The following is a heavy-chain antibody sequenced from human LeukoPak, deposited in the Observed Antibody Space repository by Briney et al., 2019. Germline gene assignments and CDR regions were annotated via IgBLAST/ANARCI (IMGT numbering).Heavy chain of an antibody. Sequence: SETLSLTCTVSGGSISSGGYYWSWIRQPPGKGLEWIGSVYYSGSTYYNPSLKSRVTISVDTSKNQFSLKLSSVTAADTAVYYCARSVGSTSCPDYWGQGTLVTVSS. J-gene: IGHJ4*02. D-gene: IGHD2-2*01. CDR2: VYYSGST. CDR3: ARSVGSTSCPDY. CDR1: GGSISSGGYY. V-gene: IGHV4-39*01.